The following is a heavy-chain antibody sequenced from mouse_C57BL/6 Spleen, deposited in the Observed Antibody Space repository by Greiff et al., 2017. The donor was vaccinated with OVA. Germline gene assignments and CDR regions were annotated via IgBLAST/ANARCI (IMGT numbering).Heavy chain of an antibody. J-gene: IGHJ1*03. CDR1: GYPFTEHT. CDR2: FYSGSGSI. Sequence: VQLKASGAELVKPGASVKLSCKAFGYPFTEHTIHRVKPRSGQGPEWIGWFYSGSGSIKYNEKFKDKATLTADKSSSKVYMELSRLTSEDSAVYFCARHEPIVLREWYFDDWGTGTTVTVSS. D-gene: IGHD1-1*01. V-gene: IGHV1-62-2*01. CDR3: ARHEPIVLREWYFDD.